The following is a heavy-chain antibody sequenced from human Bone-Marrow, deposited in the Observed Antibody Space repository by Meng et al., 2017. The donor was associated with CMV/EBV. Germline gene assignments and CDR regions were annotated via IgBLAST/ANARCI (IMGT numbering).Heavy chain of an antibody. CDR2: ISGSGGST. J-gene: IGHJ6*02. D-gene: IGHD1-26*01. CDR1: GFTFSSYA. Sequence: GESLKISCAASGFTFSSYAMSWVRQAPGKGLEWVSAISGSGGSTYYADSVKGRFTISRDNAKNSLYLQMNSLRAEDTAVYYCASSRSGSYYGMDVWGQGTTVTVSS. V-gene: IGHV3-23*01. CDR3: ASSRSGSYYGMDV.